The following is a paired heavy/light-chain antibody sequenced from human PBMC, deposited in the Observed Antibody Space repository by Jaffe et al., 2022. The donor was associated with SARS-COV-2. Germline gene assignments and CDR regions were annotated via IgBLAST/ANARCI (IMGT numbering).Light chain of an antibody. Sequence: DIQLTQSPSFLSASVGDRVTITCRASQGINNYLAWYQQEPGKAPKVLIYGASTLQSGVPSRFSASGSGTEFTLTISSLQPEDLATYYCLQHNSYPLTFGGGTKVEIK. V-gene: IGKV1-9*01. CDR1: QGINNY. J-gene: IGKJ4*01. CDR3: LQHNSYPLT. CDR2: GAS.
Heavy chain of an antibody. CDR2: ITTKANSYTT. CDR3: VRVGARIGAGGTRKAIDI. D-gene: IGHD1-26*01. V-gene: IGHV3-72*01. Sequence: EVQLVESGGGLVQPGGSLRLSCAASGFIFSDYVMDWVRQAPGKGLEWVGRITTKANSYTTEYAASVKGRFTISRDDSKNSLFLQMDSLKTEDRAVYYCVRVGARIGAGGTRKAIDIWGQGTMLTVSS. CDR1: GFIFSDYV. J-gene: IGHJ3*02.